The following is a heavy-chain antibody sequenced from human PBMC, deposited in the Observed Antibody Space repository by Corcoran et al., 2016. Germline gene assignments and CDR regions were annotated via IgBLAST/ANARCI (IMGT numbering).Heavy chain of an antibody. D-gene: IGHD2-15*01. Sequence: QVQLVESGGGVVQPGRSLRLSCAASGFTFSSYGMHWVRQAPGKGLEWVAVISYDGSNKYYADSVKGRFTISRANSKNTLYLQMNSLRAEDTAVYYCAKERSPAVVVVVATSLRGYGMDVWGQGTTVTVSS. CDR3: AKERSPAVVVVVATSLRGYGMDV. CDR1: GFTFSSYG. J-gene: IGHJ6*02. V-gene: IGHV3-30*18. CDR2: ISYDGSNK.